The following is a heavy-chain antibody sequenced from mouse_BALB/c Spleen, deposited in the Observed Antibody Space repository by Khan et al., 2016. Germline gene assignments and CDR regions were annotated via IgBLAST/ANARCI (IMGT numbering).Heavy chain of an antibody. D-gene: IGHD2-4*01. V-gene: IGHV1-62-2*01. CDR2: FYPGSGSI. J-gene: IGHJ2*01. CDR1: DYTFTEYI. CDR3: ARHEGRTMITTVYFDY. Sequence: QVQLQQSGAELVKPGASVKLSCKASDYTFTEYIIHWVKQRSGQGLEWIGWFYPGSGSIKYNEKFKDKATLTADKSSSTVYMELSRLTSEDSAVYFCARHEGRTMITTVYFDYWGQGTTLTVSS.